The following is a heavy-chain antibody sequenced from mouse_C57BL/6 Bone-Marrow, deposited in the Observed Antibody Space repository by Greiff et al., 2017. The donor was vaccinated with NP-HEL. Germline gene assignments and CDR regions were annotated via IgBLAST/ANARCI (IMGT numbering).Heavy chain of an antibody. CDR1: GYTFTDYY. CDR2: INPYNGGT. V-gene: IGHV1-19*01. CDR3: APYGSPWFAY. J-gene: IGHJ3*01. D-gene: IGHD1-1*01. Sequence: VQLQQSGPVLVKPGASVKMSCKASGYTFTDYYMNWVKQSHGKSLEWIGVINPYNGGTSYNQKFKGKATLTVDKSSSTAYMELNSLTSEDSAVYYCAPYGSPWFAYWGQGTLVTVSA.